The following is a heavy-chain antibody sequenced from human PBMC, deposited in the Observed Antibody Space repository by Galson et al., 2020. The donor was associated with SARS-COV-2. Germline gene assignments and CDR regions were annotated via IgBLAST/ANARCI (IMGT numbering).Heavy chain of an antibody. CDR3: AREHFDYGDDAADY. J-gene: IGHJ4*02. CDR1: GFTFRSYW. CDR2: IKSDGSSA. D-gene: IGHD4-17*01. Sequence: GESPKLSCAASGFTFRSYWMHWVRQAPGKGLVWVSRIKSDGSSASYADSVKVRFTISRDNAKNTLYLQMNSLRAEDRAVYYCAREHFDYGDDAADYGCQGTLVIVSS. V-gene: IGHV3-74*01.